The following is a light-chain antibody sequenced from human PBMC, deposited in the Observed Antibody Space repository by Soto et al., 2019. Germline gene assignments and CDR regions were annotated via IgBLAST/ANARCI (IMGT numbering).Light chain of an antibody. V-gene: IGLV1-44*01. Sequence: QSVLTQSPPASGTPGQRVTISCSGSSSNIGSNPVHWYQQLPGSAPKLLIHNNHQRPAGVPDRFSASKSGTSASLAIGGLQSEDEADYYCASWDDSLSGVLFGGGTKLTVL. CDR3: ASWDDSLSGVL. CDR2: NNH. J-gene: IGLJ2*01. CDR1: SSNIGSNP.